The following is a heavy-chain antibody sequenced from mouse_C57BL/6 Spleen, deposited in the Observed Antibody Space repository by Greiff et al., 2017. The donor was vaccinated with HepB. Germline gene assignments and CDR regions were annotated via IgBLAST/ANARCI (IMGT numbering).Heavy chain of an antibody. CDR2: ISYDGSN. V-gene: IGHV3-6*01. CDR1: GYSITSGYY. D-gene: IGHD1-1*01. CDR3: ARTTVVKNYYYAMDY. J-gene: IGHJ4*01. Sequence: EVKLQESGPGLVKPSQSLSLTCSVTGYSITSGYYWNWIRQFPGNTLEWMGYISYDGSNNYNPSLKNRISITRDTSKNQFFLKLNSVTTEDTATYYCARTTVVKNYYYAMDYWGQGTSVTVSS.